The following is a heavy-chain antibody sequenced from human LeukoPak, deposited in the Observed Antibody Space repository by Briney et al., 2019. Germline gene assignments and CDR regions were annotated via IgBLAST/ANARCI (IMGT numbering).Heavy chain of an antibody. D-gene: IGHD6-6*01. CDR2: FYPEDGET. V-gene: IGHV1-24*01. J-gene: IGHJ6*02. CDR1: VYTLTELS. Sequence: ASVKVSCKVSVYTLTELSMHWVRPAPGKGLEWMGGFYPEDGETIYAQKFQGRVTMTEDTSTDTAYIELSSLRSEDTAVYYCATGFVPANYYYYYGMDVWGQGTTVTVSS. CDR3: ATGFVPANYYYYYGMDV.